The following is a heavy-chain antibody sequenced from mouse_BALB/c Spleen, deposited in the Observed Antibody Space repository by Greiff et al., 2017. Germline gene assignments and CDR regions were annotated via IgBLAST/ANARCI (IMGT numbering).Heavy chain of an antibody. CDR1: GYTFTSYT. CDR2: INPSSGYT. CDR3: ARAGTTGWYFDV. Sequence: QVQLQQSGAELARPGASVKMSCKASGYTFTSYTMHWVKQRPGQGLEWIGYINPSSGYTNSNQKFKDKATLTADKSSSTAYMQLSSLTSEDSAVYYCARAGTTGWYFDVWGAGTTVTVSS. D-gene: IGHD1-1*01. J-gene: IGHJ1*01. V-gene: IGHV1-4*01.